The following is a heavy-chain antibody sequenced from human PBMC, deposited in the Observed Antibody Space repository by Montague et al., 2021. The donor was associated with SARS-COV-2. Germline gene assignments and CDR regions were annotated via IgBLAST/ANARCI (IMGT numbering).Heavy chain of an antibody. J-gene: IGHJ6*02. V-gene: IGHV3-13*05. CDR3: ARGVKSTIRGIITKRTRLPRGNMDV. CDR2: VDTAGDP. D-gene: IGHD3-10*01. CDR1: GLTFSSYD. Sequence: SLRLSCAASGLTFSSYDFHWVRQGTGNGLEWVSAVDTAGDPYYADSVKGRFTISRENAKNYVYLQLDSLRAGDTAVYYCARGVKSTIRGIITKRTRLPRGNMDVWGQGTAVIVSS.